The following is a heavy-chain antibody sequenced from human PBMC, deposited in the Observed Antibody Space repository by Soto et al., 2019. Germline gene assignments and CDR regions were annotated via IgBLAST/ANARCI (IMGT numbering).Heavy chain of an antibody. V-gene: IGHV3-23*01. CDR2: ISGSGGST. CDR3: ALSDRWGSSNPLDY. D-gene: IGHD6-6*01. J-gene: IGHJ4*02. CDR1: GFTFSSYA. Sequence: EVQLLESGGGLVQPGGSLRLSCAASGFTFSSYAMSWVRQAPGKGLEWVSAISGSGGSTYYADSVKGRFTISRDNSKNTLYLQMNSLRAEDTAVYYCALSDRWGSSNPLDYWGQGTLVTVSS.